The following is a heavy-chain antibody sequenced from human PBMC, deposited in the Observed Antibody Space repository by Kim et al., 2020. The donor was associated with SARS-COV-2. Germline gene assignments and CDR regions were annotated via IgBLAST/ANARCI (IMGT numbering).Heavy chain of an antibody. CDR1: GFTFSSYA. V-gene: IGHV3-23*01. D-gene: IGHD3-10*01. CDR3: AKAAMVRGVTQPFDY. J-gene: IGHJ4*02. Sequence: GGSLRLSCAASGFTFSSYAMSWVRQAPGKGLEWVSAISGSGGSTYYADSVKGRFTISRDISKNTLYLQMNSLRAEDTAVYYCAKAAMVRGVTQPFDYWGQGTLVTVSS. CDR2: ISGSGGST.